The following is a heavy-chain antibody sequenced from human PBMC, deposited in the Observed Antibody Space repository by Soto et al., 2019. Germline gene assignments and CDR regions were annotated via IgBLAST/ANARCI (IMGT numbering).Heavy chain of an antibody. V-gene: IGHV3-11*04. Sequence: PGGSLRLSCAASGFTFSDYYMGWIRQAPGKGLEWVSYISSSGSTIYYADSVKGRFTISRDNAKNSLYLQMNSLRAEDTAVYYCARGSNYYDDSGYLLGPKSFDYWDQGLLVTVSS. CDR1: GFTFSDYY. CDR3: ARGSNYYDDSGYLLGPKSFDY. J-gene: IGHJ4*02. D-gene: IGHD3-22*01. CDR2: ISSSGSTI.